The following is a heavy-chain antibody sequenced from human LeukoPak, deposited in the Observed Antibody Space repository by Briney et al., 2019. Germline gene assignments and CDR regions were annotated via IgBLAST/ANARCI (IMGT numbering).Heavy chain of an antibody. J-gene: IGHJ5*02. CDR2: IHYSGST. CDR1: GGPIRSDTFY. D-gene: IGHD3-10*01. V-gene: IGHV4-39*02. CDR3: ARPSPYGSGTLTWFDP. Sequence: SETLSLTCSVSGGPIRSDTFYWGWIRQPPGKGLEWTGSIHYSGSTYYNPSLESRVIMSVDISKNHFSLELNSVTAADTAVYYCARPSPYGSGTLTWFDPWGQGILVTVSS.